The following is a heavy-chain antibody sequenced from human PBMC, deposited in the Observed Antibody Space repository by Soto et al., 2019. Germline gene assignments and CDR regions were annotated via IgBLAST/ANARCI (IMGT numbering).Heavy chain of an antibody. CDR1: GGSISSSGYF. CDR2: IYHSGST. J-gene: IGHJ5*02. CDR3: ARHTGTSSGWRWFDP. Sequence: PSETLSLTCIVSGGSISSSGYFWGWIRQPPVKGLEWIGSIYHSGSTSDNPSLRSRVTISVDTSKNQFSLKLSSVTAADTAVYFCARHTGTSSGWRWFDPWGQGTLVTVSS. D-gene: IGHD3-22*01. V-gene: IGHV4-39*01.